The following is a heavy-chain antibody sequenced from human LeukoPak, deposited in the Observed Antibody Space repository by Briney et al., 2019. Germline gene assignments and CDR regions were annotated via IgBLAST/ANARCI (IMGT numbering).Heavy chain of an antibody. V-gene: IGHV3-48*03. CDR2: ISSSGGTI. CDR3: ARYYYDSTYDY. CDR1: GFTFSSYE. Sequence: GGSLRLSCAASGFTFSSYEMNWVRQAPGKGLEWVSYISSSGGTIYYADSVKGRFTISRDNAKNSLYLQMNSLRAEDTAVYYCARYYYDSTYDYWGQGTLVTVSS. J-gene: IGHJ4*02. D-gene: IGHD3-22*01.